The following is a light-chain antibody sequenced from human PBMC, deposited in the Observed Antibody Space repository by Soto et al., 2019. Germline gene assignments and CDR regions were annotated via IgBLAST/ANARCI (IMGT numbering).Light chain of an antibody. CDR2: AAS. CDR1: RSFSSSY. Sequence: ESVLTQSPGTLSLSQGERATLSCRASRSFSSSYLAWYKRKPGQSPRLLIYAASNRATGIPDRFNGSGSGTHFTLTLSRVGPEDCAVYYCQHYGPSTPYTVGQGNKVEIK. CDR3: QHYGPSTPYT. J-gene: IGKJ2*01. V-gene: IGKV3-20*01.